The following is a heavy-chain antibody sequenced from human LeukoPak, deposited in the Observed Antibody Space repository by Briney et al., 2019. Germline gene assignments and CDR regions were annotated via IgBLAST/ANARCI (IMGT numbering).Heavy chain of an antibody. Sequence: GGSLRLSCAASGFTVSCNYMSWVRQAPGKGLEWVSVIYSGGTTNHADSVKGRFTVSRDNSKNTLYLQMNSLRAEDTAVYFCASGSSRAFGYWGQGTLVTVSS. J-gene: IGHJ4*02. CDR1: GFTVSCNY. D-gene: IGHD2-2*01. CDR3: ASGSSRAFGY. V-gene: IGHV3-53*01. CDR2: IYSGGTT.